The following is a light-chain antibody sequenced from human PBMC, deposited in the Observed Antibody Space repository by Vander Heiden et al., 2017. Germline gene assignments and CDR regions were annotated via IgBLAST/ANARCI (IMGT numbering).Light chain of an antibody. CDR3: QQYYRSPCST. Sequence: DIVMTQSPDSLAVSLGERATINCKSSQSVLYSSNNKNYLAWYQQKPGQPPKLLIYWASTRESGVPDRFSGSGSGTDFTLTISSLQAEDVAVYYCQQYYRSPCSTFGQG. V-gene: IGKV4-1*01. CDR2: WAS. J-gene: IGKJ2*01. CDR1: QSVLYSSNNKNY.